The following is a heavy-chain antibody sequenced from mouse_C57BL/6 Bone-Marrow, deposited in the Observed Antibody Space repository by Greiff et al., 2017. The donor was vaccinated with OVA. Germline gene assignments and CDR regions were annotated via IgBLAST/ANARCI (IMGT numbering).Heavy chain of an antibody. CDR1: GFTFSSYG. J-gene: IGHJ3*01. V-gene: IGHV5-6*02. CDR3: ARRHAWFAY. Sequence: EVMLVESGGDLVKPGGSLKLSCAASGFTFSSYGMSWVRQTPDKRLEWVATISSGGSYTYYPDRVKGRFTISRDNAKNTLYLQMSRLKSEDTAMYYCARRHAWFAYWGQGTLVTVSA. CDR2: ISSGGSYT.